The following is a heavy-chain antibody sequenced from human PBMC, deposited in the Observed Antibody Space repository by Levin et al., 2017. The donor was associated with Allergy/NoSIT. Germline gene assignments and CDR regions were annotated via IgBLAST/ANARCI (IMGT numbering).Heavy chain of an antibody. CDR2: INHSGST. V-gene: IGHV4-34*01. CDR1: GGSFSGYY. D-gene: IGHD2-15*01. Sequence: SETLSLTCAVYGGSFSGYYWSWIRQPPGKGLEWIGEINHSGSTNYNPSLKSRVTISVDTSKNQFSLKLSSVTAADTAVYYCARGVDCSGGSCYSYYYYYGMDVWGQGTTVTVSS. CDR3: ARGVDCSGGSCYSYYYYYGMDV. J-gene: IGHJ6*02.